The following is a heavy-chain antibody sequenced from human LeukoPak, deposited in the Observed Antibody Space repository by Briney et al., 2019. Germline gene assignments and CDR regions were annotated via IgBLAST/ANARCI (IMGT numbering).Heavy chain of an antibody. J-gene: IGHJ4*02. Sequence: GASVKVSFKASAYTFTGYYMHWVRQAPGQGLEWMGRINPNSGGTNYAQKFQGRVTMTRDTSISTAYMELSRLRSDDTAVYYCARGTYYYDSSGYYSLEYWGQGTLVTVSS. D-gene: IGHD3-22*01. V-gene: IGHV1-2*06. CDR1: AYTFTGYY. CDR3: ARGTYYYDSSGYYSLEY. CDR2: INPNSGGT.